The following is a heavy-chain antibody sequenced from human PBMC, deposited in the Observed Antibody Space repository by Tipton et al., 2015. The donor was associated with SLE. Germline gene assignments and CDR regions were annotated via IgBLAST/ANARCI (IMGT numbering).Heavy chain of an antibody. V-gene: IGHV4-34*01. J-gene: IGHJ4*02. Sequence: TLSLTCAVYGGSFTGYYWNWIRHPPGKGLEWIGEINHSGSTNYNPSLKSRVTISVDTSKNQFSLNLTSVNAADTAVYYCARREYHSTWFDDYWGQGTLLTVSS. CDR1: GGSFTGYY. CDR3: ARREYHSTWFDDY. CDR2: INHSGST. D-gene: IGHD6-13*01.